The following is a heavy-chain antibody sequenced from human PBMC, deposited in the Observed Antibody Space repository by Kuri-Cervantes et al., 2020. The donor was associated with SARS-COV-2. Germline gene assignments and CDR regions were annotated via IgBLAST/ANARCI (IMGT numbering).Heavy chain of an antibody. CDR2: INNDGYYT. Sequence: GESLKISCSASGLTFSHYVMHWVRQAPGEGLEYVSAINNDGYYTYYTDSVKGRFIISRDNSKNTLYLQMSSLRAEDTAVYYCVKSLRFLEWLPLDYWGQGTLVTVSS. J-gene: IGHJ4*02. D-gene: IGHD3-3*01. CDR3: VKSLRFLEWLPLDY. CDR1: GLTFSHYV. V-gene: IGHV3-64D*08.